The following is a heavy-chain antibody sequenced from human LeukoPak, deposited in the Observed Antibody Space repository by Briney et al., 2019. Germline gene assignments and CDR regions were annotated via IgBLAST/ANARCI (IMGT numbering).Heavy chain of an antibody. D-gene: IGHD3-22*01. V-gene: IGHV3-23*01. CDR3: AREIGGYERVYYYYMDV. J-gene: IGHJ6*03. Sequence: GGSLRLSCAASGITFTNYAITWVRQAPGKGLEWVSTISGSGGFSYYADSVKGRFTISRDNAKNSLYLQMNSLRAEDTAVYYCAREIGGYERVYYYYMDVWGKGTTVTISS. CDR1: GITFTNYA. CDR2: ISGSGGFS.